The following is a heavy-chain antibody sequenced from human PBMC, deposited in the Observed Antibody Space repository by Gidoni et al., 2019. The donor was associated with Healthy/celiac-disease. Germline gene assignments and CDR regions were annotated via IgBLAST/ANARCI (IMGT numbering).Heavy chain of an antibody. V-gene: IGHV1-69*12. Sequence: QVQLVQSGAEVKKLGSSLKVSSMASGGTFSSYAISWVRQAPGQGLEWMGVILPIFGTANYAQKCQGRVTITADESTSTAYMELSSLRSEDTAVYYCARTDYYGSGSYVPLYYYGMDVWGQGTTVTVSS. CDR1: GGTFSSYA. CDR3: ARTDYYGSGSYVPLYYYGMDV. D-gene: IGHD3-10*01. J-gene: IGHJ6*02. CDR2: ILPIFGTA.